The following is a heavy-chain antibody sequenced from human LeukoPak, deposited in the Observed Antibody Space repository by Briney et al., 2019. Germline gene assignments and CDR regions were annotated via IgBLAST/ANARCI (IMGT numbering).Heavy chain of an antibody. Sequence: QTLSLTCAVSGGSISSGGYSWSWIRQPPGKGLEWIGYIYHSGSTYYNPSLKSRVTISVDRSKNQFSLKLSSVTAADTAVYYCARGPGIAAAGSKSGYYFYYGMDVWGQGTTVTVSS. CDR2: IYHSGST. CDR3: ARGPGIAAAGSKSGYYFYYGMDV. CDR1: GGSISSGGYS. D-gene: IGHD6-13*01. J-gene: IGHJ6*02. V-gene: IGHV4-30-2*01.